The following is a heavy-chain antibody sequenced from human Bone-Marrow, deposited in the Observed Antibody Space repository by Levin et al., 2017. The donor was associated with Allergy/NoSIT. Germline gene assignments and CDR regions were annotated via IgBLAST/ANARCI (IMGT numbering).Heavy chain of an antibody. J-gene: IGHJ4*02. CDR1: GGSVTSGSYY. D-gene: IGHD6-19*01. CDR2: SYYSGST. V-gene: IGHV4-61*01. Sequence: SETLSLTCTVSGGSVTSGSYYWTWIRQPPGKGLEWIGYSYYSGSTNYNPSLNSRVTISVDTSKNRFSLNLRSVTAADTAVYYCARGEQWLAFFDYWGQGTLVTVSS. CDR3: ARGEQWLAFFDY.